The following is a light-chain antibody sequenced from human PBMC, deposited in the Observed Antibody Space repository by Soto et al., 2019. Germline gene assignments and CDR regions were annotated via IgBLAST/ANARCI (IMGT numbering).Light chain of an antibody. V-gene: IGKV4-1*01. CDR3: PVYLRRPLT. Sequence: MVVIQSTESLAVSLGERATVNCKSNQSVFSNSKNRNHLSWYQQKPGQPPKLLIYWATTRESGVPDRFSGSGSGTDFTLTVSGLQAEDVAIYYSPVYLRRPLTFGGGTKVDI. J-gene: IGKJ4*01. CDR1: QSVFSNSKNRNH. CDR2: WAT.